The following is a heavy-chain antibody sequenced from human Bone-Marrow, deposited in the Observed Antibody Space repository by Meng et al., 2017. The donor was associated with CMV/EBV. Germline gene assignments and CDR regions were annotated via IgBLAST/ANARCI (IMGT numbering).Heavy chain of an antibody. J-gene: IGHJ4*02. CDR1: GYTFTSYY. CDR2: INPSGGST. CDR3: ARPSRSFGGVIVKEY. D-gene: IGHD3-16*02. Sequence: ASVQVSCKASGYTFTSYYMHWVRQAPGQGLEWMGIINPSGGSTSYAQKFQGRVTMTRDTSKNQFSLKLSSVTAADTAVYYCARPSRSFGGVIVKEYWGQGTLVTVSS. V-gene: IGHV1-46*01.